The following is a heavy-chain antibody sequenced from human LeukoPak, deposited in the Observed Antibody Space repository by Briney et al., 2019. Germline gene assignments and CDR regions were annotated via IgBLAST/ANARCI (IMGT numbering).Heavy chain of an antibody. CDR2: MYTSGST. CDR1: GGSISSYY. J-gene: IGHJ4*02. D-gene: IGHD4-17*01. V-gene: IGHV4-4*07. Sequence: SETLSLTCSVSGGSISSYYWSWIRQPAGKQPEWIGRMYTSGSTYYNPSLRSRVTMSADTSKNQFSLKLTSVTAADTSVYYCAREGGPGGDYGSIDSWGQGTLVTVSS. CDR3: AREGGPGGDYGSIDS.